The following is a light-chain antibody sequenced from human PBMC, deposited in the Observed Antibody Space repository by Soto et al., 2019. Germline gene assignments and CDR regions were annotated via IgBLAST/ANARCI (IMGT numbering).Light chain of an antibody. CDR1: QSISSN. V-gene: IGKV3-11*01. Sequence: EIVLTQSPATLSLSPGERATLSCRASQSISSNLVWYQQKLGQAPRLLIYDASNRATGSPARFSGSGAGTDFPLTISILEPEDVAVYYCQQRPHWPLTFGGGTRVEIK. J-gene: IGKJ4*01. CDR2: DAS. CDR3: QQRPHWPLT.